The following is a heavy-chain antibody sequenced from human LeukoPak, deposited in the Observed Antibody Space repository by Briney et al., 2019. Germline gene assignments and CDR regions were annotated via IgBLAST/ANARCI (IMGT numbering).Heavy chain of an antibody. J-gene: IGHJ6*02. CDR2: IIPIFGTA. CDR3: ARVGPCSSTSCGNIYHHYYPMDV. CDR1: GGTFSSYA. D-gene: IGHD2-2*01. Sequence: ASVKVSCKASGGTFSSYAISWVRQAPGQGLEWMGGIIPIFGTANYAQKFQGRVTITADESTSTAYMELSSLRIEDTAVYYCARVGPCSSTSCGNIYHHYYPMDVWGQGTTVTVSS. V-gene: IGHV1-69*13.